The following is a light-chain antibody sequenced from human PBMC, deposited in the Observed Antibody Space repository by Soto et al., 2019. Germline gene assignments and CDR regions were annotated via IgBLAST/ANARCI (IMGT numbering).Light chain of an antibody. CDR2: LGS. CDR3: MQALQTPYT. Sequence: DIVMTQSPLSLPVTPGEPASISCRSSQSLLHTNGYNYLDWYLQKPGQSPQLLIYLGSNRASGVPDRFSGSGSGRYFTLKISRVEAEDVGVYYCMQALQTPYTFGQGTKLEIK. J-gene: IGKJ2*01. CDR1: QSLLHTNGYNY. V-gene: IGKV2-28*01.